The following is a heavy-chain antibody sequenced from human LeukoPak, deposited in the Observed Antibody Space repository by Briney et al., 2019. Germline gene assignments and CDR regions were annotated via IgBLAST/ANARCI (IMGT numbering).Heavy chain of an antibody. J-gene: IGHJ1*01. CDR2: ISHDGTTT. V-gene: IGHV3-30*18. CDR1: GFTFSNYG. D-gene: IGHD6-25*01. Sequence: GGSLRLSCAASGFTFSNYGMQWVRQAPGKGLEWVAVISHDGTTTFYADSVKGRITISRDNSKNTLDPQMDSLRVEDTAVYFCAKEPNAYSSGWYFQDWGQGTLVTVSS. CDR3: AKEPNAYSSGWYFQD.